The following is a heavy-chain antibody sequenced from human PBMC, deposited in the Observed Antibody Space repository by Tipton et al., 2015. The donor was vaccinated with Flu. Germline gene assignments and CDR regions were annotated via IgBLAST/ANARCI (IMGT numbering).Heavy chain of an antibody. CDR2: IAPFFGTT. D-gene: IGHD3-3*01. Sequence: QLVQSGAEVKKPGSSVKVSCKASGGPFNKYAFSWMRQAPGQGLEWLGRIAPFFGTTKYEQTFHGRLTITADASTTTVSMELSSLNSDDTAVYYCASELPLDFWSAPWYFDDWGQGTLVSVSS. V-gene: IGHV1-69*18. CDR1: GGPFNKYA. CDR3: ASELPLDFWSAPWYFDD. J-gene: IGHJ4*02.